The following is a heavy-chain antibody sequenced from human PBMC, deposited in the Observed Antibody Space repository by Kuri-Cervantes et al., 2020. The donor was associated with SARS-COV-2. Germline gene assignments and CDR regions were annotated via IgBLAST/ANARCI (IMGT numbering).Heavy chain of an antibody. J-gene: IGHJ6*03. D-gene: IGHD3-10*01. V-gene: IGHV3-21*01. CDR1: GFTFSSYS. Sequence: GESLKISCAASGFTFSSYSMNWVRQAPGKGLEWVSSISSSSSYIYYADSVKGRFTISRDNAKNSLYLQMNSLRAEDTAVYYCARDRGVERYYMDVWGKGTTVTVSS. CDR3: ARDRGVERYYMDV. CDR2: ISSSSSYI.